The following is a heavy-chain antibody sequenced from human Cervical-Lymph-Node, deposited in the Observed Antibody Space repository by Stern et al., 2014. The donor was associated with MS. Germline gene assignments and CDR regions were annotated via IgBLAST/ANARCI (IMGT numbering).Heavy chain of an antibody. Sequence: QLQLQESGPGLVKPSETLSLTCTVSGGSISSYFWGWIRQSPGRALGGIVYISHSGSTNSNPSLKSRVTISRDTSKNHLSLKLRSVTAADTAVYYCAREAPGGSGWTPFDYWGQGILVTVSS. CDR1: GGSISSYF. J-gene: IGHJ4*02. CDR3: AREAPGGSGWTPFDY. D-gene: IGHD6-19*01. V-gene: IGHV4-59*01. CDR2: ISHSGST.